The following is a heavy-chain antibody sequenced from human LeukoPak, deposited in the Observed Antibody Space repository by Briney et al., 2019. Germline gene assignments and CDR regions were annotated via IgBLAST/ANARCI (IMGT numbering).Heavy chain of an antibody. D-gene: IGHD6-13*01. CDR3: ARGIVEVGNIDF. J-gene: IGHJ4*02. CDR2: INGSGGST. Sequence: GGSLSLSCAASGFTFSSYAMGWVRQAPGKGLEWVSTINGSGGSTYYADSVKGRFTISIDNSKNTLYLKMNSLRAEDTAVYYCARGIVEVGNIDFWGQGTLVTVSS. CDR1: GFTFSSYA. V-gene: IGHV3-23*01.